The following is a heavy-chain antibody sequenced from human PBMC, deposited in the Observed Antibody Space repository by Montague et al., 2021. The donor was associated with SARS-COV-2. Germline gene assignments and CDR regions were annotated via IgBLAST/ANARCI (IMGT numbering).Heavy chain of an antibody. V-gene: IGHV4-34*01. CDR3: ARVAGGYYHDSSAYFDY. CDR2: KKKSGST. J-gene: IGHJ4*02. D-gene: IGHD3-22*01. Sequence: KKKSGSTNYNPSLRSRVTLSVDTSKKQFSLKLSSLTAADPDVYYCARVAGGYYHDSSAYFDYWGQGSLVTVAS.